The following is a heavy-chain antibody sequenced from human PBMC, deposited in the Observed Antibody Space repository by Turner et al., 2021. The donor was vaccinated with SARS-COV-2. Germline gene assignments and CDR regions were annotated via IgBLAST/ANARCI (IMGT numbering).Heavy chain of an antibody. D-gene: IGHD3-22*01. CDR3: TTVTYFYDSSAYSNDAFDI. V-gene: IGHV3-15*01. CDR2: IKSNTDDGTT. Sequence: EVQLVESGGGLLKPGGSLRLSCAASGFTFTNAWMSWVRQAPGKGLEWVGRIKSNTDDGTTDYAAPVQGRFTISRDDSKNTLYLQMNSLKTEDTAVYYCTTVTYFYDSSAYSNDAFDIWGQGTMVTVSS. J-gene: IGHJ3*02. CDR1: GFTFTNAW.